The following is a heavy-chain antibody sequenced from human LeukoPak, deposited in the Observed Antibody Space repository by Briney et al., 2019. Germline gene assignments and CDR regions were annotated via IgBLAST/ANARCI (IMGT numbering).Heavy chain of an antibody. D-gene: IGHD6-6*01. V-gene: IGHV3-30-3*01. J-gene: IGHJ4*02. CDR1: GFTFSSYA. CDR2: ISYDGSNK. CDR3: ARELAAHLDY. Sequence: PGRSLRLSCAASGFTFSSYAMHWVRQAPGKGLEWVAVISYDGSNKYYADSVKGRFTISRDNPKNTLYLQMNSLRAEDTAVYYCARELAAHLDYWGQGTLVTVSS.